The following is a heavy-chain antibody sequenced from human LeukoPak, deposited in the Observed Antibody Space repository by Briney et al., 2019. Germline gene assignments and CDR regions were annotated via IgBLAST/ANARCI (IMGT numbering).Heavy chain of an antibody. V-gene: IGHV4-59*08. J-gene: IGHJ6*03. Sequence: SETLSLTCTVSGGSISGHYWSWIRQPPGKGLEWIGYIYYSGSTNYNPSLKSRATISVDTSMNQYSLKLSSVTAADTAVYYCATDTTASFYYMDVWGKGTTVTVSS. CDR1: GGSISGHY. CDR2: IYYSGST. D-gene: IGHD1-1*01. CDR3: ATDTTASFYYMDV.